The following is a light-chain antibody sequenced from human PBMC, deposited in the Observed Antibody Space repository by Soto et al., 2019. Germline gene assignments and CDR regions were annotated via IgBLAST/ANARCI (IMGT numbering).Light chain of an antibody. CDR1: QSISSW. CDR2: KAS. V-gene: IGKV1-5*03. CDR3: QQYNSYTG. J-gene: IGKJ2*03. Sequence: DIQMTQSPSTLSASVGDRVNITCRASQSISSWLAWYQQKPGKAPKLLIYKASTLESGVPSRFSGSGSGTEFTLTISSLQPDDFATYYCQQYNSYTGFGQGTKLEIK.